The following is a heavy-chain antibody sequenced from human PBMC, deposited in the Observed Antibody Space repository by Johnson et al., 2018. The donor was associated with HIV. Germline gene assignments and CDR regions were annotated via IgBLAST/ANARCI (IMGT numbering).Heavy chain of an antibody. CDR3: AKDSPSSIQFLEWFPFFDI. CDR2: ISSSGSTI. Sequence: QVQLVESGGGLVKPGGSLRLSCAASGLTFSDYDMSWIRQAPGQGLEWVSYISSSGSTISYDDSVEGRFPISRDNAKNSLYLQMNSLRAEDTAVYYCAKDSPSSIQFLEWFPFFDIWGRGTMVTVSS. CDR1: GLTFSDYD. V-gene: IGHV3-11*01. J-gene: IGHJ3*02. D-gene: IGHD3-3*01.